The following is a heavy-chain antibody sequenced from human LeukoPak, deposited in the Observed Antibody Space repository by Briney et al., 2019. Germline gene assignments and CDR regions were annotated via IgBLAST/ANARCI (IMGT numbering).Heavy chain of an antibody. CDR1: GFTFSSNY. CDR3: ASPRSGQSFDI. J-gene: IGHJ3*02. D-gene: IGHD6-19*01. CDR2: IYPGGNT. V-gene: IGHV3-53*01. Sequence: PGGSLRLSCAASGFTFSSNYMSWPRQAPGRGREWVSVIYPGGNTYYSDSVKGRFTVSRDNSKNTLYLQMNSLRAEDTAVYYCASPRSGQSFDIWGQGTMVTVSS.